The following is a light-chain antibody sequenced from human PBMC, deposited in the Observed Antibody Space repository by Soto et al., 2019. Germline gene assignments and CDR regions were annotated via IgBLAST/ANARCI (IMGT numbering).Light chain of an antibody. J-gene: IGLJ2*01. V-gene: IGLV2-14*01. CDR3: SSYTSSSTLVV. CDR1: SSDVGGYKY. Sequence: QSVLTQPASVSESPGQSITISCTGTSSDVGGYKYVSWYQQRPGKAPKLVIYEVTNRPSGVSDRFSGSKSGNTASLTISGLQAEDEADYYCSSYTSSSTLVVFGGGTKVTVL. CDR2: EVT.